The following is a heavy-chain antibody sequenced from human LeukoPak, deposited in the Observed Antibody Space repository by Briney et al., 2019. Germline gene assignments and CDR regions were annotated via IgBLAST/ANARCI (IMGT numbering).Heavy chain of an antibody. CDR1: GGSISSYY. CDR2: IYYSGST. Sequence: SETLSLTCTVSGGSISSYYWSWIRQPPGKGLEWIGYIYYSGSTTYNPSLKSRVTISVDTSKNQFSLKLSSVTAADMAVYYCARHGAPLGGKARSDFQHWGQGTLVTVSS. J-gene: IGHJ1*01. CDR3: ARHGAPLGGKARSDFQH. D-gene: IGHD4-23*01. V-gene: IGHV4-59*08.